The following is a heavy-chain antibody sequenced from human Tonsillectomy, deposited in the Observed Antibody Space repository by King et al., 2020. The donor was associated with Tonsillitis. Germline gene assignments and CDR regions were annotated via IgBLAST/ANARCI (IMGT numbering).Heavy chain of an antibody. CDR1: GYTXTXYY. Sequence: QLXQSGAXVXKXGASVXXSXKXSGYTXTXYYMHWVXXAPGQGLEWMGIINPSGGSTSYAQKFQGRVTMTRDTSTSTVYMELSSLRSEDTAVYYCARDPGPYSSSSVDYWGQGTLVTVSS. D-gene: IGHD6-6*01. J-gene: IGHJ4*02. CDR3: ARDPGPYSSSSVDY. CDR2: INPSGGST. V-gene: IGHV1-46*01.